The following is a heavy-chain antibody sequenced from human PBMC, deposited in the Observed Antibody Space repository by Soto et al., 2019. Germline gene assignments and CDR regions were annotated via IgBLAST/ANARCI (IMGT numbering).Heavy chain of an antibody. CDR2: ISYDGSNE. Sequence: QVQLVESGGGVVQPGKSLRLSCAASGFTFRTYAMYWVRQAPGKGLEWVAVISYDGSNEYYADSVKGRFTISRDNSKNRLYLQMNSLRGEDTAVYYCANEAAWGQGTLVTVS. CDR3: ANEAA. CDR1: GFTFRTYA. V-gene: IGHV3-30-3*02. J-gene: IGHJ5*02.